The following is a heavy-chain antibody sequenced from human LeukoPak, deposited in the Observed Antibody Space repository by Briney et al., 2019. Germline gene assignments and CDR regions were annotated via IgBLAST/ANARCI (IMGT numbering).Heavy chain of an antibody. CDR1: GGSISSSSYY. V-gene: IGHV4-39*01. Sequence: SETLSLTCTVSGGSISSSSYYWDWVRQPPGKGLEWIGTIYYSGSTYYNPSLKSRVTISVDTSKNQFSLNLRSVTAADTAVYSCARLRRSEGYYDSSGDYYPLGYFDLWGQGTLVTVSS. J-gene: IGHJ4*02. D-gene: IGHD3-22*01. CDR3: ARLRRSEGYYDSSGDYYPLGYFDL. CDR2: IYYSGST.